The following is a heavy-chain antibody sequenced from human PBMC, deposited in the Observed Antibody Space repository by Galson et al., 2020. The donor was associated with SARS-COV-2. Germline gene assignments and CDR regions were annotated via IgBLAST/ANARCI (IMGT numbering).Heavy chain of an antibody. CDR3: ARTTIFGVVDRFDY. CDR2: IYYSGST. V-gene: IGHV4-39*01. CDR1: GGSISSSSYY. Sequence: SETLSLTCTVSGGSISSSSYYWGWIRQPPGKGLEWIGSIYYSGSTYSNPSLKSRVTISVDTSKNQFSLKLSSVTAADTAVYYCARTTIFGVVDRFDYWGQGTLVTVSS. J-gene: IGHJ4*02. D-gene: IGHD3-3*01.